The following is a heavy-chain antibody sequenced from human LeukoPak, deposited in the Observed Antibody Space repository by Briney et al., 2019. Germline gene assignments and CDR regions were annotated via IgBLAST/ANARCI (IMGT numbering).Heavy chain of an antibody. Sequence: GGSLRLSCAASGFTFSSYWMHWVRHAPGKGLVWVSRISIDGRSTSYGDSVTGRFTMSRDNAKNTLYLQMNRRRAEDTAVYYCVRDVWGDRDGFFDNWGQGTLVTVSS. CDR3: VRDVWGDRDGFFDN. V-gene: IGHV3-74*01. CDR1: GFTFSSYW. CDR2: ISIDGRST. D-gene: IGHD2-21*01. J-gene: IGHJ4*02.